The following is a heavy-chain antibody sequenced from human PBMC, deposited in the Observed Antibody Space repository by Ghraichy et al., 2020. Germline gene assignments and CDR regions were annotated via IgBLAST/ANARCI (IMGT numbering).Heavy chain of an antibody. Sequence: SENLSLTCAVSGGSISSGGYSWSWIRQPPGKGLEWIGYIYHSGSTYYNPSLKSRVTISVDRSKNQFSLKLSSVTAADTAVYYCAREVRGDSHAFDIWGQGTMVTVSS. D-gene: IGHD3-10*01. CDR2: IYHSGST. CDR3: AREVRGDSHAFDI. CDR1: GGSISSGGYS. V-gene: IGHV4-30-2*01. J-gene: IGHJ3*02.